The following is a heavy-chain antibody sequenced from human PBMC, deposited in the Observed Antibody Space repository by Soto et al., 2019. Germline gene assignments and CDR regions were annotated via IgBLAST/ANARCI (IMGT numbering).Heavy chain of an antibody. J-gene: IGHJ4*02. Sequence: GASVKVSCKASGNTFTSYDINWVRQATGHGLEWMGWINPNSGNIGYAQKFQGRVTVTRDTAIRTAYMEVSRLRSDDTAVYYCARGRASGSYYLLDYWGQGTLVTVPQ. D-gene: IGHD3-10*01. V-gene: IGHV1-8*01. CDR2: INPNSGNI. CDR3: ARGRASGSYYLLDY. CDR1: GNTFTSYD.